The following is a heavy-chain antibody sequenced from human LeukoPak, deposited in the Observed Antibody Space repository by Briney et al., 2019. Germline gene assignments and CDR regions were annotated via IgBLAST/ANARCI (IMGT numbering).Heavy chain of an antibody. CDR2: ISYDGNNK. Sequence: PGGSLRLSCAASGFTFSSYTMHWVPQAPGKGLEWVSVISYDGNNKYYADSVKGRFTISRDNAKNSLYLQMNSLRAEDTALYYCAKQAGWELLDSYYFDYWGQGTLVTVSS. CDR1: GFTFSSYT. CDR3: AKQAGWELLDSYYFDY. J-gene: IGHJ4*02. D-gene: IGHD1-26*01. V-gene: IGHV3-30-3*02.